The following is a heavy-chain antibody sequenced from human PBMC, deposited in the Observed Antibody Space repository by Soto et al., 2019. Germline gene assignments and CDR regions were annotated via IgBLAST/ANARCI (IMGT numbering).Heavy chain of an antibody. Sequence: LRLSCAASGFTFSTYGIHWVRQAPGKGLEWVAVISYDGSNKYYADSVKGRFTISRDNPKNTLYLQMNSLRAEDTAVYYCAKDIIVGRDFYYGMDVWGQGTTVTVSS. D-gene: IGHD1-26*01. V-gene: IGHV3-30*18. CDR1: GFTFSTYG. CDR3: AKDIIVGRDFYYGMDV. J-gene: IGHJ6*02. CDR2: ISYDGSNK.